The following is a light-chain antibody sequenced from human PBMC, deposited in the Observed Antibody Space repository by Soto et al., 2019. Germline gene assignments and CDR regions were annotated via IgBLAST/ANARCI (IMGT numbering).Light chain of an antibody. CDR2: EVS. CDR1: SSDVGAYNF. CDR3: SSHSGSNPFYV. Sequence: QSVLTQPASVSGSPGQSITISCTGTSSDVGAYNFVSWYQQHTGKAPKLIIHEVSNRPSGVSNRFSGSKSGNTASLTISGLQAEDEADYYCSSHSGSNPFYVFGSGTKVTVL. J-gene: IGLJ1*01. V-gene: IGLV2-14*01.